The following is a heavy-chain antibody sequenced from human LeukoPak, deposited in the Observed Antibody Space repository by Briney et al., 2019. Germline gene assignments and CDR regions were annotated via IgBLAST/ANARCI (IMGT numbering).Heavy chain of an antibody. D-gene: IGHD4-23*01. CDR1: GYTFTVYQ. CDR2: INPNSGGR. Sequence: ASVRVSCKTSGYTFTVYQMHWVRQAPGQGLEWMGWINPNSGGRNYAQKFQGRVTMTSDTSISTVYKELSSLRSDDTAVYYCARDYYGGNPDYWGQGTLVTVSS. CDR3: ARDYYGGNPDY. V-gene: IGHV1-2*02. J-gene: IGHJ4*02.